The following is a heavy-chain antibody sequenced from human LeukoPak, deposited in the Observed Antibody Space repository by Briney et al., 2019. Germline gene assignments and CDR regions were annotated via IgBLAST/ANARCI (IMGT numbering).Heavy chain of an antibody. CDR2: ISGSGESI. J-gene: IGHJ4*02. V-gene: IGHV3-21*01. D-gene: IGHD3-9*01. Sequence: GGSLSLSCAASGITFNGYSMNWVRQAPGKGLDWVSSISGSGESIYYADSVKGRFTISRDNARNSLYLQMDSLRAEDTAVYYCARANPPAISFFDYWGQGTLVTVSS. CDR1: GITFNGYS. CDR3: ARANPPAISFFDY.